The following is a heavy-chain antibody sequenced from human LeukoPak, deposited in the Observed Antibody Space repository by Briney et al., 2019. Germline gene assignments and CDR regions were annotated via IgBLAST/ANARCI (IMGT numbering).Heavy chain of an antibody. D-gene: IGHD3-22*01. CDR2: IIPIFGTA. V-gene: IGHV1-69*13. Sequence: SVKVSCKASGGTFSRYAISWVRQAPGQGLEWMGGIIPIFGTANYAQKFQGRVTITADESTSTDYMELSSLRSEDTAVYYCARDRYYYDSSGPWGYFDYWGQGTLVTVSS. CDR1: GGTFSRYA. CDR3: ARDRYYYDSSGPWGYFDY. J-gene: IGHJ4*02.